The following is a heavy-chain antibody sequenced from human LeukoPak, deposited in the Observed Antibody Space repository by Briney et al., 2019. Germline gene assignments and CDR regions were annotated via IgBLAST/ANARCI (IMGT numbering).Heavy chain of an antibody. CDR3: ARGNHDADRSGYISVGSHGMDV. D-gene: IGHD3-22*01. J-gene: IGHJ6*02. V-gene: IGHV3-33*01. CDR2: IWYDGSNK. CDR1: EFTFNTYG. Sequence: GGSLRLSCAASEFTFNTYGMHWVLQAPGKGLEWVAVIWYDGSNKYYADSVKGRFTISRDNSNNTLYLQMNSLRAEDTAVYHCARGNHDADRSGYISVGSHGMDVWGQGTTVPVSS.